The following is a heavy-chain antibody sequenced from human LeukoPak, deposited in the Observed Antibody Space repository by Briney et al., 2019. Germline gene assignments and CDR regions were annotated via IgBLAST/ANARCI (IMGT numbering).Heavy chain of an antibody. CDR2: ISHSGSSI. Sequence: GGSLRLSCVASGFTFGNYLMNWVRQAPGKGLEWVSGISHSGSSIYYADSVKGRFTISRDNSKNTLYLQMGRLRVEDTAVYYCAMALDYWGQGTLVTVSS. CDR3: AMALDY. CDR1: GFTFGNYL. V-gene: IGHV3-23*01. J-gene: IGHJ4*02.